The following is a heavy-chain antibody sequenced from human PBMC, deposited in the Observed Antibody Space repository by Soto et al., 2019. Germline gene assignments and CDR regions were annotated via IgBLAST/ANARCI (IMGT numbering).Heavy chain of an antibody. D-gene: IGHD5-12*01. Sequence: LRLSCAASGFSFSSYGMSWVRQAPGKGLEWVSAISGSGGSTYYADSVKGRFTISRDNSKNTLYLQMNSLRAEDTAVYYCAKDRVATFAYYYYGMDVWGQGTTVTVSS. V-gene: IGHV3-23*01. CDR3: AKDRVATFAYYYYGMDV. CDR2: ISGSGGST. CDR1: GFSFSSYG. J-gene: IGHJ6*02.